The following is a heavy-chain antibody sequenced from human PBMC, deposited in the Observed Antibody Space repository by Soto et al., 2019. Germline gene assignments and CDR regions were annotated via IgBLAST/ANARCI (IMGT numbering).Heavy chain of an antibody. V-gene: IGHV1-2*04. Sequence: ASVKVSCKASGYTFTGYYMHWVRQAPGQGLEWMGWINPNSGGTNYAQKFQGWVTMTRYTSISTAYMELSRLRSDDTAVYYGARLEHILDAFDIWGQGTMVTVSS. CDR3: ARLEHILDAFDI. CDR1: GYTFTGYY. CDR2: INPNSGGT. J-gene: IGHJ3*02.